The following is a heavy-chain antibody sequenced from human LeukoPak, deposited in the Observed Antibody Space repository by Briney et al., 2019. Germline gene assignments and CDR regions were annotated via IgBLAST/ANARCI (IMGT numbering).Heavy chain of an antibody. CDR1: GYTFTSYG. CDR3: ARQDEYNLNEVYYFDY. V-gene: IGHV1-18*01. J-gene: IGHJ4*02. Sequence: ASVKVSCKASGYTFTSYGISWVRQAPGQGLEWMGWISTYNGNTNYAQKLQGRVTMTTDTSTSTAYMELRSLRSDDTAVYYCARQDEYNLNEVYYFDYWGQGSLVTVSS. D-gene: IGHD1-20*01. CDR2: ISTYNGNT.